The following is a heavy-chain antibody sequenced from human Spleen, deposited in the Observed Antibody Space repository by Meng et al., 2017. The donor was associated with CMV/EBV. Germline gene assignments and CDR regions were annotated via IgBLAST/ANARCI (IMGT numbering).Heavy chain of an antibody. D-gene: IGHD1-26*01. CDR2: INPNSGGK. CDR1: AYTFIDYF. J-gene: IGHJ4*02. V-gene: IGHV1-2*02. CDR3: AREGATRPSQGFDY. Sequence: ASVKVLRKASAYTFIDYFIPWVRQDPGQGLEWMGWINPNSGGKDYAQKFQGRVTMVSDTSISTAYMEVSRLRSDDTALYYCAREGATRPSQGFDYWGRGTLVAVSS.